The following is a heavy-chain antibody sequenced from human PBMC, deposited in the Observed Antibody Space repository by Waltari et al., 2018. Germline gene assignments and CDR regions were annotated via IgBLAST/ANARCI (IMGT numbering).Heavy chain of an antibody. D-gene: IGHD4-17*01. J-gene: IGHJ3*02. CDR3: ARDRYGGRDAFYI. V-gene: IGHV3-66*02. CDR1: GFTVSSNY. Sequence: EVQLVESGGGLVQPGGSLRLSCAASGFTVSSNYMSWVRQAPGKGLEWVSGIYSGGSSYYADSVKGRFTISRDNSKNTLYLQMNSRRAEDTAVYYCARDRYGGRDAFYIWGQGTMVTFSS. CDR2: IYSGGSS.